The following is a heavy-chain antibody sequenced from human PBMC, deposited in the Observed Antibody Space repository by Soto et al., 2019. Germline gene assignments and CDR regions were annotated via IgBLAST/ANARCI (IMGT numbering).Heavy chain of an antibody. CDR1: GGSFSGYY. V-gene: IGHV4-34*01. J-gene: IGHJ6*02. D-gene: IGHD6-13*01. CDR3: ASSSSWYRIYYYYGMDV. CDR2: INHSVST. Sequence: QVQLQQWGAGLLKPSETLSLTCAVYGGSFSGYYWSWIRQPPGKGLEWIGEINHSVSTNYNPSLKSRVTISVDTSKNQFSLKLSSVTAADTAVYYCASSSSWYRIYYYYGMDVWGHGTTVTVSS.